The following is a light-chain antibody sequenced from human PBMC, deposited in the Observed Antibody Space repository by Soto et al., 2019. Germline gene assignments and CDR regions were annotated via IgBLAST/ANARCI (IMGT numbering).Light chain of an antibody. J-gene: IGLJ2*01. CDR1: SSNIGSNY. CDR3: AAWDDSLNGVV. CDR2: SNN. V-gene: IGLV1-44*01. Sequence: QAVVTQPPSASGTPGQRVTISCSGSSSNIGSNYVYWYQQLPGTAPKLLIYSNNQRPTRVPDRFSGYKSGTSASLAISGLQPEDEADYYCAAWDDSLNGVVFGRGTKLTVL.